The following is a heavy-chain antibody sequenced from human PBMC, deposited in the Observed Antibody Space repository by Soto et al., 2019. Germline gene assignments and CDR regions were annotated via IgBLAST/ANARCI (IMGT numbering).Heavy chain of an antibody. D-gene: IGHD6-19*01. CDR3: ATEKDPGALYSSGWNDY. V-gene: IGHV6-1*01. Sequence: SQTLSLTCAISGDSVSSNSAAWNWIRQSPSRGLEWLGRTYYRSKWYNDYAVSVKSRITINPDTSKNQFSLQLNSVTPDDTAVYYCATEKDPGALYSSGWNDYWGQGTLVTVSS. CDR1: GDSVSSNSAA. CDR2: TYYRSKWYN. J-gene: IGHJ4*02.